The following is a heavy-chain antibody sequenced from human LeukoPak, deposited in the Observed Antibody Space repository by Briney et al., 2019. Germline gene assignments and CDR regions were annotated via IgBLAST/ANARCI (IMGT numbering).Heavy chain of an antibody. V-gene: IGHV3-7*01. J-gene: IGHJ6*03. Sequence: GGSLRLSCAASGFTFSSYWMNWVRQAPGKGLEWVANIKQDGSEKHYVDSVKGRFTISRDNAKNSLYLQMNSLRAEDTAVYHCARDAFSYYYYYMDVWGKGTTVTVSS. CDR3: ARDAFSYYYYYMDV. CDR1: GFTFSSYW. CDR2: IKQDGSEK.